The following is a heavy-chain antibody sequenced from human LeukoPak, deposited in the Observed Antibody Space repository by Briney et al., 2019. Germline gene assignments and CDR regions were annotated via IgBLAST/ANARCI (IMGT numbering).Heavy chain of an antibody. V-gene: IGHV1-18*01. CDR1: GYTFTSYG. Sequence: ASVKDSCKASGYTFTSYGISWVRQAPGQGLEWTGGISAYNGNTNYAQKLQGRVTMTTDTSTSTAYMELRSLRSDDTAVYYCARDSAHIVVVVAAIRPPMDYWGQGTLVTVSS. J-gene: IGHJ4*02. D-gene: IGHD2-15*01. CDR2: ISAYNGNT. CDR3: ARDSAHIVVVVAAIRPPMDY.